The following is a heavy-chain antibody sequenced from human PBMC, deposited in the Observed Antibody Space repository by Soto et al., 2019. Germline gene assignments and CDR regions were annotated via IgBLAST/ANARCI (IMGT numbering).Heavy chain of an antibody. Sequence: GGSLRLSCAASGFTFSSYAMHWVRQAPGKGLEWVAVISYDGSNKYYADSVKGRFTISRDNSKNTLYLQMNSLRAEDTAVYYCARSGTRDYDILTGYTRNAFDIWGQGTMVTVSS. J-gene: IGHJ3*02. CDR3: ARSGTRDYDILTGYTRNAFDI. CDR2: ISYDGSNK. V-gene: IGHV3-30*04. CDR1: GFTFSSYA. D-gene: IGHD3-9*01.